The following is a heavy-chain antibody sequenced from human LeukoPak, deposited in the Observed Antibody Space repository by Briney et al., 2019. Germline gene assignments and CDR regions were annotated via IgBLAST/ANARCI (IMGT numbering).Heavy chain of an antibody. CDR2: IYSSGST. Sequence: SETLSLTCTVSGGSISSGSFYWSWIRQPAGKGLEWIGRIYSSGSTNYNPSLKSRVTISVDTSKNQFSLKLNSVTAADTAVYYWARVSSYSSSSDFDYGAREPWSPSPQ. CDR1: GGSISSGSFY. V-gene: IGHV4-61*02. D-gene: IGHD6-6*01. J-gene: IGHJ4*02. CDR3: ARVSSYSSSSDFD.